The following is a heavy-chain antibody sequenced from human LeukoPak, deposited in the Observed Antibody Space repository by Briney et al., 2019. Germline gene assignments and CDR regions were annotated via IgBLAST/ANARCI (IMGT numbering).Heavy chain of an antibody. CDR3: ARHLRLRQNWFDP. Sequence: GESLKISCKGSGYSFTNYWIGWVRQMPGKGPEWMGIIYPGDSDTRYSPSFQGQVTISADKSISTAYLQWSSLKASDTATYYCARHLRLRQNWFDPWGQGTLVTVSS. CDR2: IYPGDSDT. D-gene: IGHD6-25*01. V-gene: IGHV5-51*01. J-gene: IGHJ5*02. CDR1: GYSFTNYW.